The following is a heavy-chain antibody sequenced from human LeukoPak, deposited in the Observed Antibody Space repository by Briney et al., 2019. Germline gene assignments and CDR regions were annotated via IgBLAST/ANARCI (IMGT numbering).Heavy chain of an antibody. V-gene: IGHV3-33*08. CDR1: GFTFSSYG. D-gene: IGHD3-10*01. J-gene: IGHJ6*02. CDR3: ARNGGSGSWNCYGLDV. CDR2: MWYDGSKN. Sequence: PGGSLRLSCAASGFTFSSYGMHWVRQAPGKGLEWVAVMWYDGSKNYYADSVKGRFTISRDNSKNTLYLQMKTLRAEDTAVYYCARNGGSGSWNCYGLDVWGQGTTVTVSS.